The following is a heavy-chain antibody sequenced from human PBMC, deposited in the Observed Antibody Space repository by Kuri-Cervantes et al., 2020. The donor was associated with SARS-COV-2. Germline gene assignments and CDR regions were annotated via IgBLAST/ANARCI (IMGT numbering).Heavy chain of an antibody. CDR3: ARGARPGGEEMATSVHFDY. Sequence: SETLSLTCAVYGGSFSGYYWSWIRQPPGKGLEWIGEINHSGSTNYNPSLKSRVTISVDTSKNQFSLKLGSVTAADTAVYYCARGARPGGEEMATSVHFDYWGQGTLVTVSS. J-gene: IGHJ4*02. D-gene: IGHD5-24*01. CDR1: GGSFSGYY. V-gene: IGHV4-34*01. CDR2: INHSGST.